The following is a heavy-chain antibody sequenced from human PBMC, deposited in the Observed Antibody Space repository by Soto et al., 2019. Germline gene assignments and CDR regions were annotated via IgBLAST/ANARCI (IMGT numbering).Heavy chain of an antibody. CDR1: GYKFTAYY. Sequence: ASVKVSCKASGYKFTAYYMHWVRQAPGQGLEWVGWINPGSGATSCAQTFQGRVTMTRDTSINTVYMEVTSLRPDDTAVYYCARFSKGYCGDTSCYSWLDPWGQGTLVTVSS. V-gene: IGHV1-2*02. CDR2: INPGSGAT. J-gene: IGHJ5*02. CDR3: ARFSKGYCGDTSCYSWLDP. D-gene: IGHD2-2*01.